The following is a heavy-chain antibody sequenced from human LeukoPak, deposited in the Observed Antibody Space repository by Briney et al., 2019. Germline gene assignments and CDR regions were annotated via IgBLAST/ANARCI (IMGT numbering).Heavy chain of an antibody. V-gene: IGHV4-34*01. J-gene: IGHJ4*02. D-gene: IGHD4-23*01. CDR2: INHSGST. CDR3: ARHSHPWSTDTVAPQAYFDY. CDR1: GGSFSGYY. Sequence: SETLSLTCAVSGGSFSGYYWSWIRQPPGKGLEWIGEINHSGSTNYNPSLKSRVTISVDTSKNQFSLKLSSVTAADTAVYYCARHSHPWSTDTVAPQAYFDYWGQGTLVTVSS.